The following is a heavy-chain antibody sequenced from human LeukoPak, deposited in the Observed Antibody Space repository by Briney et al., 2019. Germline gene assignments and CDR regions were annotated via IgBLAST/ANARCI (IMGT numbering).Heavy chain of an antibody. CDR1: GGSISSGGYY. V-gene: IGHV4-61*02. CDR3: ARGAGYYDSSGYKDY. D-gene: IGHD3-22*01. Sequence: SETLSLTCTVSGGSISSGGYYWSWIRQPAGKGLEWIGRIYTSGSTNYNPSLKSRVTISVDTSKNQVSLKLSSVTAADTAVYYCARGAGYYDSSGYKDYWGQGTLVTVSS. J-gene: IGHJ4*02. CDR2: IYTSGST.